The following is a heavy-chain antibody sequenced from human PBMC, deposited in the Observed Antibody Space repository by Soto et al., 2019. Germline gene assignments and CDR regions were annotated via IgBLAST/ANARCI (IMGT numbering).Heavy chain of an antibody. J-gene: IGHJ5*02. CDR1: GGSISSYY. CDR3: ARDSVVSWFDP. D-gene: IGHD2-21*01. Sequence: SETLSLTCTVSGGSISSYYWSWIRQPPGKGLEWIGYIYYSGSTNYNPSLKRRVTISVDTSKNQFSLKLSSVTAADTAVYYCARDSVVSWFDPWGQGTLVTVSS. CDR2: IYYSGST. V-gene: IGHV4-59*01.